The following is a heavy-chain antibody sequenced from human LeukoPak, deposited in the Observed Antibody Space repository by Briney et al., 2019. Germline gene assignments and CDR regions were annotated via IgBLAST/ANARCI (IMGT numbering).Heavy chain of an antibody. CDR1: GFTFTGHY. J-gene: IGHJ4*02. Sequence: GASMKVSCKSSGFTFTGHYIHWVRQAPGQGLEWIGYIGPRNSAASYAEKFQGRVTMTRDTSLSTAYMELSRLTSDDTAVYYCARGGSDQLSKDFDYWGQGTLVTVSS. D-gene: IGHD2-2*01. V-gene: IGHV1-2*02. CDR3: ARGGSDQLSKDFDY. CDR2: IGPRNSAA.